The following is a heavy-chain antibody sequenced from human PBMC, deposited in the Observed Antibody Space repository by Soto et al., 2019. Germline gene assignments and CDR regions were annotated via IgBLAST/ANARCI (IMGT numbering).Heavy chain of an antibody. V-gene: IGHV3-11*01. J-gene: IGHJ2*01. CDR1: GFTFSDYY. D-gene: IGHD4-17*01. CDR2: ISSSGSTI. Sequence: QVQLVESGGGLVKPGGSLRLSCAASGFTFSDYYMSWIRQAPGKGLEWVSYISSSGSTIYYADSVKGRFTISRDNAKNYRYLQRNSLRAGDTAVYYCARLETTVKPYWYFDLWGRGTLVTVSS. CDR3: ARLETTVKPYWYFDL.